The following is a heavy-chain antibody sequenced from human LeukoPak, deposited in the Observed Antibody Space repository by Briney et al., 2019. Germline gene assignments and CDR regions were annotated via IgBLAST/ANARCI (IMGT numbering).Heavy chain of an antibody. Sequence: GGSLRLSCAASGFTFSSYMMNWVRQAPGKGLEWASSINSGSTYTYYTESVKGRFTVSRDNAKNSLFLQMNSLRAEDTAIYYCARSLTTLTYEGYWGQGTLVTVSS. V-gene: IGHV3-21*01. CDR3: ARSLTTLTYEGY. D-gene: IGHD1-1*01. CDR1: GFTFSSYM. CDR2: INSGSTYT. J-gene: IGHJ4*02.